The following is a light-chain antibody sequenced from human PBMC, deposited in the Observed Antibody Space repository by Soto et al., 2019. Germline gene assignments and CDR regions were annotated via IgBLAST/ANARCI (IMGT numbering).Light chain of an antibody. J-gene: IGKJ1*01. Sequence: DIQMTQSPSSLSASVGDRVAITCRTSQGISTYLVWYQQKPGTVPKLLIFAASTLQSGVPSRFIGSRSATDFPVTISSLQPEDVATYYCQDYNGAPWTFGHGPKVEIK. CDR2: AAS. CDR1: QGISTY. V-gene: IGKV1-27*01. CDR3: QDYNGAPWT.